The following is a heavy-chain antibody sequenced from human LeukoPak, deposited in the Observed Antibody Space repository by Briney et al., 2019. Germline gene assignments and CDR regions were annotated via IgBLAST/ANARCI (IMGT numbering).Heavy chain of an antibody. V-gene: IGHV3-72*01. CDR2: TQNKANSYTL. CDR1: GFIFSDQY. J-gene: IGHJ3*02. CDR3: VRRHYVAFDI. D-gene: IGHD3-10*02. Sequence: GGSLRLSCAVSGFIFSDQYMDWVRQAPGKGLEWVGRTQNKANSYTLDYAASVRGRFTISRDDSKNSLFLQMNSLKTEDTAVYYCVRRHYVAFDIWGQGQWSPSLQ.